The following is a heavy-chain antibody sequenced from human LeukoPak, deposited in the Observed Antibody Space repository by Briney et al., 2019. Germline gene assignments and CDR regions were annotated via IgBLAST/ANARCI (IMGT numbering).Heavy chain of an antibody. D-gene: IGHD4-23*01. CDR2: ISSSGSDI. Sequence: GGSLRLSCAASGFTFSNYEMHWVRQAPGKGLEWVSCISSSGSDIYYADSVKGRFTISRDNAKNSLYLHMNSLRAEDTAVYYCARDYGGSSPFDYWGQGNLVTVSS. CDR3: ARDYGGSSPFDY. J-gene: IGHJ4*02. V-gene: IGHV3-48*03. CDR1: GFTFSNYE.